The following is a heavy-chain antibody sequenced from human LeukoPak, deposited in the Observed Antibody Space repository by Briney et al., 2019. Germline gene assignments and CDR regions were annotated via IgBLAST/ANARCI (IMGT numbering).Heavy chain of an antibody. J-gene: IGHJ3*02. CDR1: GFTFNSYA. V-gene: IGHV3-23*01. CDR3: ARDRDYYDSSGYYGGAFDI. Sequence: PGGSLRLSCAASGFTFNSYAMTWVRQAPAKGLEWVSAISGSGDSTYYADSVRGRFTISRDNSKNTLYLQMNSLRSEDTAVYYCARDRDYYDSSGYYGGAFDIWGQGTMVTVSS. CDR2: ISGSGDST. D-gene: IGHD3-22*01.